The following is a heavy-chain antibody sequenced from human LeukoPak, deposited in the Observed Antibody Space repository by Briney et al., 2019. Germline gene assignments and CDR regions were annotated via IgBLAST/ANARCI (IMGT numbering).Heavy chain of an antibody. V-gene: IGHV3-11*01. Sequence: GRSLRLSCTAPGLSFSDNFMGWISQAPGKGLQWVSYINSGGDTIHYLDAVKGRFSISRDNSKRSLYLQMNRLRVDDTAVYYCARGGYGWTFNQWGQGTLVSVSS. CDR3: ARGGYGWTFNQ. J-gene: IGHJ4*02. D-gene: IGHD5-18*01. CDR1: GLSFSDNF. CDR2: INSGGDTI.